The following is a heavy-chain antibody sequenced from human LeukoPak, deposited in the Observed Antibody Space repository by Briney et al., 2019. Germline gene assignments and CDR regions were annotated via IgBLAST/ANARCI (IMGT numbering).Heavy chain of an antibody. Sequence: GGSLRLSCAASGFTFSSYWMSWVRQAPGKGLEWVANIKQDGSEKYYVDSVKGRFTISRDNAKNSLYLQMNSLRAEDTAVYYCARAAPWNDRYYYYYMDVWGKGTTVTVSS. J-gene: IGHJ6*03. CDR1: GFTFSSYW. CDR2: IKQDGSEK. CDR3: ARAAPWNDRYYYYYMDV. D-gene: IGHD1-1*01. V-gene: IGHV3-7*01.